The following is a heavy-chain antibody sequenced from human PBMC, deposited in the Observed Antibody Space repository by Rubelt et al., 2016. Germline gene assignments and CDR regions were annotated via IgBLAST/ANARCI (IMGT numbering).Heavy chain of an antibody. V-gene: IGHV3-23*01. CDR3: AKDIRGYSSSWSTFHY. J-gene: IGHJ4*02. CDR2: ISDSGTST. D-gene: IGHD6-13*01. Sequence: EVQLLDSGGGLVQPGGSLRLSCAASGFTFSSYAMTWVRQAPGKGLEWVSGISDSGTSTYYADSVKGRFTISRDNSKNTLYLQMNSLKAEDTAKYYCAKDIRGYSSSWSTFHYWGQGTLVTVSS. CDR1: GFTFSSYA.